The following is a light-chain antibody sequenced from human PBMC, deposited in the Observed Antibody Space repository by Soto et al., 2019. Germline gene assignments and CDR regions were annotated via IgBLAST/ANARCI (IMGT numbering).Light chain of an antibody. CDR1: QSISGYF. CDR3: QPYGTSRVT. J-gene: IGKJ3*01. Sequence: EIVLTQSPGTLSLSPGERATVSCRASQSISGYFLAWYQQKPGQAPRLLIYGVSKRATGIPDRFSGSGSGTDFTLTISRLEPEAVAVYYCQPYGTSRVTFGPGTKVDIK. CDR2: GVS. V-gene: IGKV3-20*01.